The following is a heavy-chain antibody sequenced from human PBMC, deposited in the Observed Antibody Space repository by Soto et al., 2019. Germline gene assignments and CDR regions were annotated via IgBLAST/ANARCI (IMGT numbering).Heavy chain of an antibody. CDR1: GYGFTSYW. V-gene: IGHV5-51*01. D-gene: IGHD6-13*01. Sequence: GESLKISCKGSGYGFTSYWIGWVRQMPGHGLEWMGIIYPGDSDTRYSPSFQGQVIISVDKSISTAYLQWSTLKASDTAMYYCARQVHSLYRSGWYGDAFDFWGQGTMVTVSS. J-gene: IGHJ3*01. CDR3: ARQVHSLYRSGWYGDAFDF. CDR2: IYPGDSDT.